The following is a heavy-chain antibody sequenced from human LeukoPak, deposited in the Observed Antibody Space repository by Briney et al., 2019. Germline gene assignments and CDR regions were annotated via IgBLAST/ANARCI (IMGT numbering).Heavy chain of an antibody. Sequence: SETLSLTCAVSGGSISSFYWSWIRQPPGRGLEWIGFIYHSGSTYYNPSLKSRVTISVDRSRNQFSLKVNSVTATDTAVYYCARGEYCGGACYPDDGWFDPWGQGTLVTVSS. CDR3: ARGEYCGGACYPDDGWFDP. J-gene: IGHJ5*02. V-gene: IGHV4-59*12. CDR1: GGSISSFY. D-gene: IGHD2-21*02. CDR2: IYHSGST.